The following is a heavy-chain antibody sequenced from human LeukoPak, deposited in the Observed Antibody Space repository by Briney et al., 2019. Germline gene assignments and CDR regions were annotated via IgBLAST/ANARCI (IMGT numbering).Heavy chain of an antibody. CDR1: GFTFSSYS. V-gene: IGHV3-21*01. D-gene: IGHD6-6*01. J-gene: IGHJ6*03. CDR3: ARAFPSSLYYYYYMDV. CDR2: ISSSSSYI. Sequence: GGSLRLSCAASGFTFSSYSMNWVRQAPGKGLEWVSSISSSSSYIYYADSVKGRFTISRDNAKNSLYLQMNSLRAEDTAVYYCARAFPSSLYYYYYMDVWGKGTTVTVSS.